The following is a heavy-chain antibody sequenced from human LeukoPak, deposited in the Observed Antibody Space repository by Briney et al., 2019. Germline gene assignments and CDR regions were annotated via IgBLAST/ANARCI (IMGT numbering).Heavy chain of an antibody. CDR2: TYFRSKWYN. CDR3: ARGLGRLGGWYPH. Sequence: SQTLSLTCAISGDSVSSNSAAWNWIRQSPSRGLEWLGRTYFRSKWYNDYAISVRSRITINPDTSKNQFSLQLNSVTPEDTAVYYCARGLGRLGGWYPHWGQGTLVTVSS. CDR1: GDSVSSNSAA. V-gene: IGHV6-1*01. D-gene: IGHD6-19*01. J-gene: IGHJ4*02.